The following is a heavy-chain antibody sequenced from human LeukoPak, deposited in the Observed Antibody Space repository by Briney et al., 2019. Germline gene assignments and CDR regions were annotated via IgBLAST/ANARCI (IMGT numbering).Heavy chain of an antibody. V-gene: IGHV1-46*01. CDR2: INPSGGST. CDR1: GYTFTSYY. D-gene: IGHD6-13*01. CDR3: ARDLDVYWDSSSWPTHYYYYGMDV. Sequence: ASVKVSCKASGYTFTSYYMHWVRQAPGQGLEWMGIINPSGGSTSYAQKFQGRVTMTRDTSTSTVYMELSSLRSEDTAVYYCARDLDVYWDSSSWPTHYYYYGMDVWGQGTTVTVSS. J-gene: IGHJ6*02.